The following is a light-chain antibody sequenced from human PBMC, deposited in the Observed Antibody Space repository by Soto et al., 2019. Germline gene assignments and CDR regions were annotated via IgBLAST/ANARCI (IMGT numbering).Light chain of an antibody. V-gene: IGKV3-11*01. CDR3: QQRSNWPF. J-gene: IGKJ5*01. CDR2: DAS. CDR1: QSVSSY. Sequence: EIVLTQSPATLSLSPGERATLSCRASQSVSSYLAWYQQKPGQTPRLLIYDASNRATGIPARFSGSWSGTDFPLTISSLEPEDFAVYYCQQRSNWPFFGQGTRLEI.